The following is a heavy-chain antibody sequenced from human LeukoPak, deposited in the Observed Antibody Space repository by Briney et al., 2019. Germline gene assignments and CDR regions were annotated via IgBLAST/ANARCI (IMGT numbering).Heavy chain of an antibody. V-gene: IGHV4-34*01. CDR1: GESFSGYY. CDR3: ARKWMELYYFDY. Sequence: SETLSLTCAVYGESFSGYYWSWIRQPPGKGLEWIGEINHSGSTNYNPSLKSRVTISVDTSKNQFSLKLSSVTAADTAVYYCARKWMELYYFDYWGQGTLVTVSS. CDR2: INHSGST. J-gene: IGHJ4*02. D-gene: IGHD1-1*01.